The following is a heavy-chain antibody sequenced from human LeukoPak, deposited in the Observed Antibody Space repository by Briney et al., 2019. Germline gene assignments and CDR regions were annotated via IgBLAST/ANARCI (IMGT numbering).Heavy chain of an antibody. CDR1: GFTFSSYG. D-gene: IGHD2-2*01. CDR2: IRYDGSIK. CDR3: AKDSAGLGYCSSTTCYVLDY. J-gene: IGHJ4*02. Sequence: GGSPRLSCAASGFTFSSYGMHWVRQAPGKGLEWVAFIRYDGSIKYYADSVKGRFTISRDNSKNTLYLQMNSLRPEDTTVYYCAKDSAGLGYCSSTTCYVLDYWGQGPWSPSPQ. V-gene: IGHV3-30*02.